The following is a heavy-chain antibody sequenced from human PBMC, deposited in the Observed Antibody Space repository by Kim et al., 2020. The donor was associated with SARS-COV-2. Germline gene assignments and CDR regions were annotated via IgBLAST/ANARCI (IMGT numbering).Heavy chain of an antibody. CDR2: ISSSSSYI. D-gene: IGHD6-13*01. CDR1: GFTFSSYS. Sequence: GGSLRLSCAASGFTFSSYSMNWVRQAPGKGLEWVSSISSSSSYIYYADSVKGRFTISRDNAKNSLYLQMNSLRAEDTAVYYCARDGLEGQLVREVGGGAARPKGMDVWGQGTTVTVSS. V-gene: IGHV3-21*01. CDR3: ARDGLEGQLVREVGGGAARPKGMDV. J-gene: IGHJ6*02.